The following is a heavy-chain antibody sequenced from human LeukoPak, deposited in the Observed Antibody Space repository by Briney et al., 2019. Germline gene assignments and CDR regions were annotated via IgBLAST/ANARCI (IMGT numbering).Heavy chain of an antibody. J-gene: IGHJ6*03. CDR1: GGSISSYY. Sequence: PSETLSLTCTVSGGSISSYYWSWIRQPAGKGLEWIGRIYTSGSTNYNPSLKSRVTISVDTSKNQFSLKLSSVTAADTAVYFCARGRVSSSTWYSTYYYFFYMDFWGKGTTVTVSS. V-gene: IGHV4-4*07. CDR3: ARGRVSSSTWYSTYYYFFYMDF. CDR2: IYTSGST. D-gene: IGHD4-11*01.